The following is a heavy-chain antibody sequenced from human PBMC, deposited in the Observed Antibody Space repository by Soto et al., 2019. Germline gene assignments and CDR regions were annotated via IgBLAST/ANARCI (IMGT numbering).Heavy chain of an antibody. CDR2: ISGSGGST. CDR3: AKGGQDDYVWGSYRRLDY. J-gene: IGHJ4*02. Sequence: GGSLRLSCAASGFTFSSYAMSWVCQAPGKGLEWVSAISGSGGSTYYADSVKGRFTISRDNSKNTLYLQMNSLRAEDTAVYYCAKGGQDDYVWGSYRRLDYWGQGTLVTVSS. V-gene: IGHV3-23*01. D-gene: IGHD3-16*02. CDR1: GFTFSSYA.